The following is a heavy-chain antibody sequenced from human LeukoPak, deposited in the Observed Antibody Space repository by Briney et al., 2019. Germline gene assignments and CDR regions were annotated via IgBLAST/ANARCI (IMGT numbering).Heavy chain of an antibody. D-gene: IGHD3-10*01. V-gene: IGHV3-30*18. CDR3: ANLWFGENDY. CDR1: GFTFSSSG. CDR2: ISYDASNK. Sequence: GGSLRLSCAASGFTFSSSGMHWVRQAPGKGLEWVAVISYDASNKYYADSVKGRFTISRDNSKNTLYLQMNSLSAEDTAMYYCANLWFGENDYWGQGTLVAVSS. J-gene: IGHJ4*02.